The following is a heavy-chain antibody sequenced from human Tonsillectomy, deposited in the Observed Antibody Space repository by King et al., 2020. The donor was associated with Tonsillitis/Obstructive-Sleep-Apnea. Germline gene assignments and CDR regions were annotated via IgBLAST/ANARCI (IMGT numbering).Heavy chain of an antibody. CDR3: TRDSSSSWYYDY. CDR1: GFTFSSYS. CDR2: ISSSISYI. V-gene: IGHV3-21*01. D-gene: IGHD6-13*01. Sequence: VQLVESGGGLFKPGGSLRLSCAASGFTFSSYSMNWGRPAPGQGLVWVSSISSSISYIYYADSVKGRFTISRDNAKNSLYLKMNSLRAEDTAVYYCTRDSSSSWYYDYWGQGTLVTVSS. J-gene: IGHJ4*02.